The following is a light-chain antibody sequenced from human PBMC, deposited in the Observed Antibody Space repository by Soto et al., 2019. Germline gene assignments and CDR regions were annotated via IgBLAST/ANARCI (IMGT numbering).Light chain of an antibody. CDR1: SSDVGGYNL. Sequence: QSALTQPASVSASPGQSITISCTGRSSDVGGYNLVSWYQQHPGKAPQLMIFGATYRPSGVSNRFSASKSGNTASLTISGLQAEDEADYYCCSYAGSNTDVFGTGTKVTVL. CDR2: GAT. J-gene: IGLJ1*01. V-gene: IGLV2-23*01. CDR3: CSYAGSNTDV.